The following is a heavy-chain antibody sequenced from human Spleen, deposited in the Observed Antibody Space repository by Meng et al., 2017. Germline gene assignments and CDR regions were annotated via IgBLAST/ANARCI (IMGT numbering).Heavy chain of an antibody. CDR3: AGCGGDCYQTVDYFDY. CDR1: GGTFSSYA. Sequence: QGRGGQCGGGVKKAGSRGEGSWKASGGTFSSYAISWVRQAPGQGLEWMGGIIPIFGTANYAQKFQGRVTITADESTSTAYMELSSLRSEDTAVYYCAGCGGDCYQTVDYFDYWGQGTLVTVSS. V-gene: IGHV1-69*01. J-gene: IGHJ4*02. D-gene: IGHD2-21*02. CDR2: IIPIFGTA.